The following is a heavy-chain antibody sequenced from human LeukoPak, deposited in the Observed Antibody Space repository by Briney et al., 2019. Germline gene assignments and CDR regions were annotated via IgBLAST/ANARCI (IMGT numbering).Heavy chain of an antibody. Sequence: SETLSLTCTVSGGSISTYYWSWIRQPPGKGLEWIGYIYYSGSTNYNPSLKSRVTISVDTSKNQFSLKLSSVTAADTAVYYCARHLRGGRGTNFDYWGQGTLVTVSS. CDR3: ARHLRGGRGTNFDY. CDR1: GGSISTYY. D-gene: IGHD2-15*01. CDR2: IYYSGST. V-gene: IGHV4-59*08. J-gene: IGHJ4*02.